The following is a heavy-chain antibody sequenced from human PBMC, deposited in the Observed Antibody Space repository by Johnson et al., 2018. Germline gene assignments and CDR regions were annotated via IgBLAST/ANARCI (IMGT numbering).Heavy chain of an antibody. CDR3: ARRTTTVVTDYYYYRDV. Sequence: QVQLVESGGGVVQPGRSLRLSCAASGFTFSSYAMHWVRQAPGKGLEWVAVISYDGSNKYYADSVKGRFTISRDNSKNTLYLQMNSLRAEDTAVYYCARRTTTVVTDYYYYRDVWGKGTTVTVSS. V-gene: IGHV3-30-3*01. CDR1: GFTFSSYA. D-gene: IGHD4-23*01. J-gene: IGHJ6*03. CDR2: ISYDGSNK.